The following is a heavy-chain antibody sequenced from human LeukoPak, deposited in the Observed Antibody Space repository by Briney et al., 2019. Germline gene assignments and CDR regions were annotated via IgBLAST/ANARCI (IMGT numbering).Heavy chain of an antibody. D-gene: IGHD5-24*01. V-gene: IGHV4-34*01. CDR1: GGSFSGYY. Sequence: SSETPSLTCAVYGGSFSGYYWSWIRQPPGKGLEWIGEINHSGSTNYNPSLKSRVTISVDTSKNQFSLKLSSVTAADTAVYYCARGRGWLQYTSFDYWGQGTLVTVSS. CDR3: ARGRGWLQYTSFDY. CDR2: INHSGST. J-gene: IGHJ4*02.